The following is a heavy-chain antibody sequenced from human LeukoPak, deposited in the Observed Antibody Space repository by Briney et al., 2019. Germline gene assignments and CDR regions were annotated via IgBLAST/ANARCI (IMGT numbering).Heavy chain of an antibody. Sequence: SETLSLTCNVSGGSISSYYWSWIRQPPGKGLEWIGYIYYSGSTNYNPSLKSRVTISVDTSMNQFSLKLSSVTAADTAVYYCARSGSYHDAFDIWGQGTMVTVSS. D-gene: IGHD1-26*01. CDR1: GGSISSYY. J-gene: IGHJ3*02. CDR2: IYYSGST. V-gene: IGHV4-59*01. CDR3: ARSGSYHDAFDI.